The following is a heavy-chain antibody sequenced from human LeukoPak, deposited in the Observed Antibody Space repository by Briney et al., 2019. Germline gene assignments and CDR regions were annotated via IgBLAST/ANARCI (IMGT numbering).Heavy chain of an antibody. J-gene: IGHJ4*02. CDR1: GGSITSGGYY. CDR3: ARVVGGARSSGYSILHFDY. V-gene: IGHV4-31*03. Sequence: SETLSLTCTVSGGSITSGGYYWSWLRQHPGKGLGWIGYIYHSGTSYYNPSLSSRVSISVDTSKNQFSLRLTSMTAADTAVYYCARVVGGARSSGYSILHFDYWGQGTLVTVSS. D-gene: IGHD3-22*01. CDR2: IYHSGTS.